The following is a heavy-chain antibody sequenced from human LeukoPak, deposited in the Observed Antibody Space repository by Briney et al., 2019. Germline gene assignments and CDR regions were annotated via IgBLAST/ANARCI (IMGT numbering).Heavy chain of an antibody. CDR3: ARVPLPYYCYMDV. J-gene: IGHJ6*03. V-gene: IGHV3-11*01. D-gene: IGHD1-14*01. Sequence: GGSLRLSCAASGFTFSDYYMSWIRQAPGKGLEWVSYISSGGSTIYYADSVKGRFTISRDNAKNSLYLQMNSLRAEDRAVYYCARVPLPYYCYMDVWGKGTTVTVSS. CDR2: ISSGGSTI. CDR1: GFTFSDYY.